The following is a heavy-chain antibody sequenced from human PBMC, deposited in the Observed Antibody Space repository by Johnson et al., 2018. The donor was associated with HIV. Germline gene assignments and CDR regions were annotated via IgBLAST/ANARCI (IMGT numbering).Heavy chain of an antibody. CDR2: DSYDGSNR. V-gene: IGHV3-30-3*01. CDR1: GFIFSDYA. J-gene: IGHJ3*02. D-gene: IGHD4-17*01. CDR3: ARLPVLYGDFDDAFNI. Sequence: QMKLVESGGGLVKAGGSLRLSCAASGFIFSDYAMHWVRQDPGNGLEWVAQDSYDGSNRYYADSVKGRFTISRDNSKNTLYLQMNSLRAEDTAGYCCARLPVLYGDFDDAFNIWGQGTMVTVSS.